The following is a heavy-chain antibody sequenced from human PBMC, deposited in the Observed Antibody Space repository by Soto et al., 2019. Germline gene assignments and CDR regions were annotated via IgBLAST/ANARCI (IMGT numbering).Heavy chain of an antibody. J-gene: IGHJ3*02. D-gene: IGHD3-22*01. Sequence: QVQLVQSGAEVKKPGSSVKVSCKASGGTFSSYAISWVRQAPGQGLEWMGGIIPIFGTANYAQKFQGRVTITAAESTSTAYMELSSLRSEDTAVYYCARAYYDSSGYYYKEVEGRTISPLENDAFDIWGQGTMVTVSS. CDR3: ARAYYDSSGYYYKEVEGRTISPLENDAFDI. CDR2: IIPIFGTA. V-gene: IGHV1-69*12. CDR1: GGTFSSYA.